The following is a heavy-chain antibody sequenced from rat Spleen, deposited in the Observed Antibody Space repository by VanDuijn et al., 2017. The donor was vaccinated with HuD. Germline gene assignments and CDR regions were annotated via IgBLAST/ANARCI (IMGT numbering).Heavy chain of an antibody. J-gene: IGHJ3*01. V-gene: IGHV5-31*01. Sequence: EVQLVESGGGLVQPGRSLKLSCITSGFTFNNYWMTWIRQVPGKGLEWVASITNASGRTYYPDSVKGRFTISRDNAQNILYLQMNSPRSEDTATYYCTTFSDYATSPFAYWGRGALVTVSS. CDR1: GFTFNNYW. CDR3: TTFSDYATSPFAY. CDR2: ITNASGRT. D-gene: IGHD1-6*01.